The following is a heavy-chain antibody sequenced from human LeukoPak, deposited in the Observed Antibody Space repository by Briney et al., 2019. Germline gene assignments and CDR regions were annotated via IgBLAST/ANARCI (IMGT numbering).Heavy chain of an antibody. J-gene: IGHJ4*02. Sequence: GGSLRLSCAASGFTFSSYGMHRVRQAPGKGLEWVAFIRYDGSNKYYADSVKGRFTISRDNSKNTLYLQMNSLRAEDTAVYYCARDTPVTYYDYVWGSYRPYYFDYWGQGTLVTVSS. CDR1: GFTFSSYG. D-gene: IGHD3-16*02. CDR2: IRYDGSNK. V-gene: IGHV3-30*02. CDR3: ARDTPVTYYDYVWGSYRPYYFDY.